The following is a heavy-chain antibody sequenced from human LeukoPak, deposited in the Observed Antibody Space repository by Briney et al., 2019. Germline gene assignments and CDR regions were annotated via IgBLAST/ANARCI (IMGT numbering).Heavy chain of an antibody. V-gene: IGHV3-30*04. D-gene: IGHD3-16*01. Sequence: GGSLRLSCAASGFTFSSYAIHWVRQAPGKGLEWVAVISYDGSNKYYADSVKGRFTISRDNSKNTLYLQMNSLRAEDTAVYYCARGGGYSDYWGQGTLVTVSS. CDR2: ISYDGSNK. J-gene: IGHJ4*02. CDR1: GFTFSSYA. CDR3: ARGGGYSDY.